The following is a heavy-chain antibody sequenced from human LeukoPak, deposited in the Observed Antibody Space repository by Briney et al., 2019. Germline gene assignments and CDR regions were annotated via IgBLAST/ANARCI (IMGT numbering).Heavy chain of an antibody. CDR2: IYTSGST. V-gene: IGHV4-4*09. CDR3: ARLGHYDSSGYPLDAFDI. Sequence: PSETLSLTCTVSGGSISSYYWSWIRQPPGKGLEWIGYIYTSGSTNYNPSLKSRVTISVDTSKNQFSLKLSSVTAADTAVYYCARLGHYDSSGYPLDAFDIWGQGTMVTVSS. D-gene: IGHD3-22*01. J-gene: IGHJ3*02. CDR1: GGSISSYY.